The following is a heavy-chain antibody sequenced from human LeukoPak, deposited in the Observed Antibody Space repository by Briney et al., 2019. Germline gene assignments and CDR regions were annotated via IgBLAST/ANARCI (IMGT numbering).Heavy chain of an antibody. V-gene: IGHV4-59*01. CDR1: GGSINGYY. J-gene: IGHJ6*02. Sequence: SETLSLTCTVSGGSINGYYWSWIRQPPGKGLEWIGYIYYSGSTNYNPSLKSRVTISVDTSKNQFSLKLSSVTAADTAVYYCARDKSSSFPYYYYGMDVWGQGTTVTVSS. D-gene: IGHD6-6*01. CDR3: ARDKSSSFPYYYYGMDV. CDR2: IYYSGST.